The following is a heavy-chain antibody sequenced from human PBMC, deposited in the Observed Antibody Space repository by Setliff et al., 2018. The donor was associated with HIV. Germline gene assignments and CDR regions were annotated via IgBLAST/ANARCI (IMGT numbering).Heavy chain of an antibody. V-gene: IGHV3-23*03. Sequence: PGGSLRLSCAASGFTFSNYAMTWIRKAPGQGLEWVSVIYSGSGSTYYSGSVKGRFTISRDNSNNTLHLTMKSLSAEDTGVYYCAKAAHTNTWYSFDYWGHGILVTVSS. CDR2: IYSGSGST. J-gene: IGHJ4*01. CDR3: AKAAHTNTWYSFDY. D-gene: IGHD6-13*01. CDR1: GFTFSNYA.